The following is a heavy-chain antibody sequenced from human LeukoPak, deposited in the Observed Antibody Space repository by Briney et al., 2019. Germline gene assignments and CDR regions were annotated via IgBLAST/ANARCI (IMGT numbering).Heavy chain of an antibody. V-gene: IGHV5-51*01. D-gene: IGHD2-15*01. CDR3: ARSRGYCSGGSCHDNWFDP. CDR1: GYSFTSYW. J-gene: IGHJ5*02. Sequence: GESLKISCKGSGYSFTSYWIGWVRQMPGKGLEWMGIIYPGDSDTRYSPSFQGQVTISADKSISTAYLQWSSLKASDTAMYYCARSRGYCSGGSCHDNWFDPWGQGTLVTVSS. CDR2: IYPGDSDT.